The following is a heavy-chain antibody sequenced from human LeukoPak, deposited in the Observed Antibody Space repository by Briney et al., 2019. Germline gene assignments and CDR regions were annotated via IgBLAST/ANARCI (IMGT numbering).Heavy chain of an antibody. D-gene: IGHD3-9*01. CDR3: AKGDILAGSPLGAFDI. V-gene: IGHV3-23*01. J-gene: IGHJ3*02. CDR2: ISGSGGST. CDR1: GGSFSGYY. Sequence: PSETLSLTCAVYGGSFSGYYWSWVRQAPGKGLEWVSGISGSGGSTYYADSVKGRFTISRDNSKNTLYLQMNSLRAEDTAVYYCAKGDILAGSPLGAFDIWGQGTMVTVSS.